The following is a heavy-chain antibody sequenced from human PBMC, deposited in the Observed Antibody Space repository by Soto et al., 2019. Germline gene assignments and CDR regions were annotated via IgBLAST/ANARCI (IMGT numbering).Heavy chain of an antibody. Sequence: SESLSLTCTVSGDSVSSVGFHCAWLRRPPGKGLAWLRSIYNGGSTYYRPSLESRMPMSLDSSMNHYSLRVTCVTGADTAVCFRATAPAGSDTISCSYYWGQGKRVNVCS. CDR3: ATAPAGSDTISCSYY. CDR1: GDSVSSVGFH. CDR2: IYNGGST. D-gene: IGHD2-2*01. J-gene: IGHJ4*02. V-gene: IGHV4-30-4*01.